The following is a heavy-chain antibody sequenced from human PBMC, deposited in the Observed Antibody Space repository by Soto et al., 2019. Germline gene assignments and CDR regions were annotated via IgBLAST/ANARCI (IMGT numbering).Heavy chain of an antibody. CDR3: VKPKEHFYDSSPGET. J-gene: IGHJ5*02. CDR2: ISFDGNNK. V-gene: IGHV3-30*18. CDR1: GFTFSNYG. D-gene: IGHD3-22*01. Sequence: GGSLRLSCAASGFTFSNYGMHWVRQAPGKGLEWVAIISFDGNNKYYSDSVKGRFTISRDNSKNMVFLQMNSLRPEDTAVYYCVKPKEHFYDSSPGETWGEGTPVTVSS.